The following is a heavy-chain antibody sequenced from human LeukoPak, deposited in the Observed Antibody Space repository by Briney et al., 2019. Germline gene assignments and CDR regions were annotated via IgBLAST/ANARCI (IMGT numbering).Heavy chain of an antibody. CDR1: GYTLTSYD. CDR2: MNPNSVNT. V-gene: IGHV1-8*01. Sequence: ASVKVSGKASGYTLTSYDINSVRQATGHGLEWMGGMNPNSVNTGYVQKFHGGVTITRNSPITTAYMELSSLRSEATAVYYCARRHGRCSDGSCYYPDYWGQGTLVTVSS. D-gene: IGHD2-15*01. J-gene: IGHJ4*02. CDR3: ARRHGRCSDGSCYYPDY.